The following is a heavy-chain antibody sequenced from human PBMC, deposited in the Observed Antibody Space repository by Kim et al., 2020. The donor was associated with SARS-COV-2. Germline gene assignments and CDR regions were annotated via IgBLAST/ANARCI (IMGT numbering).Heavy chain of an antibody. Sequence: SETLSLTCAVYGGSFSGYYWSWIRQPPGKGLEWIGEINHSGSTNYNPSLKSRVTISVDTSKNQFSLKLSSVTAADTAVYYCARGRSYPFDYWGQGTLVTVSS. D-gene: IGHD1-26*01. CDR1: GGSFSGYY. CDR2: INHSGST. CDR3: ARGRSYPFDY. V-gene: IGHV4-34*01. J-gene: IGHJ4*02.